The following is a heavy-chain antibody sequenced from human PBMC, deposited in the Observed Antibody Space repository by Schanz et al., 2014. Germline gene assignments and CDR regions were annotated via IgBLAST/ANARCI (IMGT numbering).Heavy chain of an antibody. D-gene: IGHD7-27*01. CDR2: ISRDGTTS. CDR3: ARENLNWEAFDI. CDR1: GFIFNDYY. V-gene: IGHV3-11*01. Sequence: VLLVESGGCLVKPGGSLRLSCAASGFIFNDYYMNWIRQAPGKGLEWLSYISRDGTTSYYADSVKGRFTISRDNAKNSLYLEMTSLRGEDTAVYYCARENLNWEAFDIWGQGTVVTVSS. J-gene: IGHJ3*02.